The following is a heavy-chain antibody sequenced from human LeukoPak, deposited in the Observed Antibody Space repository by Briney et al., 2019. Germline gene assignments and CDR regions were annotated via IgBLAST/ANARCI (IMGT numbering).Heavy chain of an antibody. CDR3: AIYSGYDYESY. CDR2: IYYSGST. CDR1: GGSISSYY. D-gene: IGHD5-12*01. J-gene: IGHJ4*02. Sequence: TPSETLSLTCTVSGGSISSYYWSWIRQPPGKGLEWIGYIYYSGSTNYNPSLKSRVTISVDTSKNQFSLKLSSVTAADTAVYYCAIYSGYDYESYWGQGILVTVSS. V-gene: IGHV4-59*01.